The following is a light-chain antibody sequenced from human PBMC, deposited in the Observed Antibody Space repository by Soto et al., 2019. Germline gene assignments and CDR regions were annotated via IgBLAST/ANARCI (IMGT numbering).Light chain of an antibody. Sequence: MVLTQSPATLSVSRGERATLSCRAIQSVRGNLAWYQQKPCQSPRLLIYGASSRATGIPARFSGSGSGTEFTLTISSLQSEDFAVYYCQQYNNLPFITFCQGTLLETK. V-gene: IGKV3-15*01. CDR1: QSVRGN. CDR3: QQYNNLPFIT. J-gene: IGKJ5*01. CDR2: GAS.